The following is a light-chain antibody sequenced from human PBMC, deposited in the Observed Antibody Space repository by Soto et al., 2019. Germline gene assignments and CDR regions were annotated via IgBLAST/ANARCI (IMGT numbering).Light chain of an antibody. CDR1: QSVSSN. V-gene: IGKV3-15*01. CDR2: GAS. J-gene: IGKJ2*01. Sequence: EIVMTQSPATLSVSPGERATLSCRASQSVSSNLAWYQQKPGQAPRLLIYGASTRATGIPARFSGSGSGTEFTPTISSLQSEDSAVYSCQQYNNWPPYTFGQGTQLEIK. CDR3: QQYNNWPPYT.